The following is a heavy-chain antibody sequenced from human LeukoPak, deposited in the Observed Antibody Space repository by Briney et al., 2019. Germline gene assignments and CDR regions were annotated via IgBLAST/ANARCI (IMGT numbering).Heavy chain of an antibody. CDR1: GYTFTSYD. J-gene: IGHJ4*02. CDR3: ARDHYHKIHSVMVTAPEY. Sequence: ASVKVSCKASGYTFTSYDINWVRQATGQGLEWMGWMNPNSGNTGYAQKFQGRVTMTRNTSISTVYMELRSLRSEDTAVYYCARDHYHKIHSVMVTAPEYWGQGTLVIVSS. V-gene: IGHV1-8*01. D-gene: IGHD2-21*02. CDR2: MNPNSGNT.